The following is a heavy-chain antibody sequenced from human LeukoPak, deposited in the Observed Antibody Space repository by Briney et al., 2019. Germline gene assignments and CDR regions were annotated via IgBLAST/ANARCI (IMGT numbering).Heavy chain of an antibody. J-gene: IGHJ5*02. CDR1: GYTFTTYD. CDR2: MNPRSGDT. Sequence: ASVKVSCKASGYTFTTYDINWVRHATGQGLEWMGWMNPRSGDTGYAEKFQGRVTMSSDTSINTAYMELSSLRSEDTAVYYCAREAPGAECSSGWYNWFDTWGQGTLVTVSS. V-gene: IGHV1-8*01. CDR3: AREAPGAECSSGWYNWFDT. D-gene: IGHD6-19*01.